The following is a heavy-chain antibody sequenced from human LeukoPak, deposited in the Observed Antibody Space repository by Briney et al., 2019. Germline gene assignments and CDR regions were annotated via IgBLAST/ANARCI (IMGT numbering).Heavy chain of an antibody. CDR3: ARESGYDSDY. D-gene: IGHD5-12*01. J-gene: IGHJ4*02. V-gene: IGHV5-10-1*01. CDR2: IDPSDSYT. Sequence: GESLKISCKGSGYSFTSFWITWVRQMPGKGLEWMGKIDPSDSYTNYSPSFQGHVTISADKSISIAYLQWSSLKASDTAMYYCARESGYDSDYWGQGTLVTVSS. CDR1: GYSFTSFW.